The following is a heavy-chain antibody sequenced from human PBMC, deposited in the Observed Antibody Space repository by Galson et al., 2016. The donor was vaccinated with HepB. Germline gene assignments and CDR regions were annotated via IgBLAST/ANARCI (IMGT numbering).Heavy chain of an antibody. CDR1: GFTFSSYG. D-gene: IGHD3-22*01. J-gene: IGHJ3*01. Sequence: SLRLSCAGIGFTFSSYGIHWVRQAPGKGLEWVAVIWHDGGKQYYADSVKGRFSISRDNSKSTLYLQMTSLRAEDTAVYYCARDLVPYNSGHYVFDFWGQGTMVTVSS. V-gene: IGHV3-33*01. CDR3: ARDLVPYNSGHYVFDF. CDR2: IWHDGGKQ.